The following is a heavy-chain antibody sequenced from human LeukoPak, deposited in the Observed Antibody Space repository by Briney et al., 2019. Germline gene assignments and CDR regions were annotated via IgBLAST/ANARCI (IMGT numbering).Heavy chain of an antibody. V-gene: IGHV3-48*01. CDR3: AREVAVAGSDY. D-gene: IGHD6-19*01. Sequence: PGGSLRLSCAASGFTFSSYSMNWVRQAPGKGLEWVSYISSSSSTIYYADSMKGRFTISRDNAKNSLYLQMNSLRAEDTAVYYCAREVAVAGSDYWGQGTLVTVSS. CDR2: ISSSSSTI. J-gene: IGHJ4*02. CDR1: GFTFSSYS.